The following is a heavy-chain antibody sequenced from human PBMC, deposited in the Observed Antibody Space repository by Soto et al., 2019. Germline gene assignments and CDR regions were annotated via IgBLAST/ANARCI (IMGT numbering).Heavy chain of an antibody. D-gene: IGHD2-21*01. J-gene: IGHJ4*02. CDR3: ARAAGVIAERHPDY. CDR2: IYYSGNT. CDR1: GGSISSGGYY. Sequence: QVQLQESGPGLVKPSQTLSLTCTVSGGSISSGGYYWSWIRQHPGKGLEWIGNIYYSGNTYYNPSLKSRVTXXVXTFXNQFSLKLSSVTAADTAVYYCARAAGVIAERHPDYWGQGSLVTVSS. V-gene: IGHV4-31*03.